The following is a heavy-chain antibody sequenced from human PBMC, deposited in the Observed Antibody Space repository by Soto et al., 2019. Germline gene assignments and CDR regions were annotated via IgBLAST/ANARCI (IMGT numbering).Heavy chain of an antibody. CDR1: GFTFSSYG. J-gene: IGHJ4*02. CDR2: ISYDGSNK. CDR3: AKGPDFDY. V-gene: IGHV3-30*18. Sequence: GGSLRLSCASSGFTFSSYGMHWVRQAPGKGLEWVAVISYDGSNKYYADSVKGRFTISRDNSKNTLYLQMNSLRAEDTAVYYCAKGPDFDYWGQGTLVTVSS.